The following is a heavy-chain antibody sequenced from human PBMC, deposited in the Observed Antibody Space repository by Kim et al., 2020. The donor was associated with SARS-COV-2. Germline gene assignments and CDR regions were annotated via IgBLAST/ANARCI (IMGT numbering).Heavy chain of an antibody. V-gene: IGHV3-30*18. CDR3: AKEGTSGTFPDY. J-gene: IGHJ4*02. CDR2: ISFDGSKT. CDR1: GFTFRNYG. Sequence: GGSLRLSCAVSGFTFRNYGMHWVRQAPGKGLEWVALISFDGSKTYYVDSVKGRFTISRDNSKNTLFLHMFALGDEDTDVYYCAKEGTSGTFPDYWGQGTLVTVS. D-gene: IGHD3-10*01.